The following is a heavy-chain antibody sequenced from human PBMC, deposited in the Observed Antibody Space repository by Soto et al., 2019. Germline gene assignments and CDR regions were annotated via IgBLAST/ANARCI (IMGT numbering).Heavy chain of an antibody. CDR1: GFTVSSNY. J-gene: IGHJ6*02. CDR3: ARDRRWLRPYYYYGMDV. D-gene: IGHD5-12*01. V-gene: IGHV3-53*01. Sequence: GSLRLSCAASGFTVSSNYMSWVRQAPGKGLEWVSVIYSGGSTYYADSVKGRFTISRDNSKNTLYLQMNSLRAEDTAVYYCARDRRWLRPYYYYGMDVWGQGTTVTVSS. CDR2: IYSGGST.